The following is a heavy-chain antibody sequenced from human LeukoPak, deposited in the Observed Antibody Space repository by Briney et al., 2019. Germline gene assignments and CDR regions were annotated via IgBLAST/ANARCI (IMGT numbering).Heavy chain of an antibody. J-gene: IGHJ4*02. CDR3: AREIGQRQLHLWGSPFDF. D-gene: IGHD5-18*01. CDR1: RYTFINYY. Sequence: ASVKVSCKASRYTFINYYMHWVRQAPGQRLEWMGIINPSVVTTSYAQNFQCRVTMTRDTSTSPVYTELSSLSSEDTAVYYCAREIGQRQLHLWGSPFDFWGQGTRVTVSS. CDR2: INPSVVTT. V-gene: IGHV1-46*01.